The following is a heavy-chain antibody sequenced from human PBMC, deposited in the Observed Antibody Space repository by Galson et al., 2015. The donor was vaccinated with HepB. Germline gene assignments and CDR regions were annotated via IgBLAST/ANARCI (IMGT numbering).Heavy chain of an antibody. Sequence: SLRLSCAASGFSFMSHSMNWVRHSPGKGLEWLAYISPGGTKYYAESARGRFTISRENVQKSMYLHMSSLRVEDTAVYYCARNPASYDYYNMDVWGQGTTVTVS. CDR2: ISPGGTK. V-gene: IGHV3-48*01. CDR3: ARNPASYDYYNMDV. J-gene: IGHJ6*02. CDR1: GFSFMSHS. D-gene: IGHD3-3*01.